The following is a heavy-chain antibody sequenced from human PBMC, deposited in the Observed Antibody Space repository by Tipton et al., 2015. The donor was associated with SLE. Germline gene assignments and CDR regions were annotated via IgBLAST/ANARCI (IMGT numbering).Heavy chain of an antibody. CDR1: DGYINNNDWF. CDR3: ARDRLISAAISYFDY. J-gene: IGHJ4*02. V-gene: IGHV4-39*07. CDR2: VDYRGKT. Sequence: TLSLTCTVSDGYINNNDWFWAWIRQPPGEGLEWIGSVDYRGKTSYNPSLTGRVTTSVDTFRNQFSLKMTSVTAADTAIYYCARDRLISAAISYFDYWGQGVLVTVSS. D-gene: IGHD6-6*01.